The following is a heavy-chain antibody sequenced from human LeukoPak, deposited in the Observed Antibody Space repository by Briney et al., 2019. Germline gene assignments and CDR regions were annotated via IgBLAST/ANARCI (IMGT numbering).Heavy chain of an antibody. CDR3: AREPSSGYLRFEY. D-gene: IGHD3-22*01. Sequence: SETLSLTCAVYGGSFSGYYWSWIRQPPGKGLEWIGEINHSGSTNYNPSLKSRVTISVDTSKNQFSLKLSSVTAADTAVYYCAREPSSGYLRFEYWGQGTLVTVSS. CDR1: GGSFSGYY. CDR2: INHSGST. V-gene: IGHV4-34*01. J-gene: IGHJ4*02.